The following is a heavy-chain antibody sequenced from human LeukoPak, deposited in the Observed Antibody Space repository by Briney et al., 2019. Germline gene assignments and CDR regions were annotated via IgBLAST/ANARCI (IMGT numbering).Heavy chain of an antibody. V-gene: IGHV3-66*01. CDR3: ARGPGYCSSTSCSHVVDY. D-gene: IGHD2-2*01. CDR2: IYSGGST. CDR1: GFTVSSNY. J-gene: IGHJ4*02. Sequence: GGSLRLSCAASGFTVSSNYMSWVRQAPGKGLEWVSVIYSGGSTYYADSVKGRFTISRDNSKNTLYLQMNSLRAEDTAVYYCARGPGYCSSTSCSHVVDYWGQGTLVTVSS.